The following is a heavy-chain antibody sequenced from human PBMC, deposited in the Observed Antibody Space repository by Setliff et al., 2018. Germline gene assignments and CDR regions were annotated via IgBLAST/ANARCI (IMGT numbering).Heavy chain of an antibody. D-gene: IGHD2-2*01. V-gene: IGHV3-48*04. J-gene: IGHJ4*02. Sequence: PGGSLRLSCAASGFTFSTYGLNWVRQAPGKGLEWISYISSGGSTIFYADSVKGRFTISRDNAKNSLYLQMNSLRAEDTAVYYCARAHSSTLSVHDYWGQGTLVTVSS. CDR1: GFTFSTYG. CDR2: ISSGGSTI. CDR3: ARAHSSTLSVHDY.